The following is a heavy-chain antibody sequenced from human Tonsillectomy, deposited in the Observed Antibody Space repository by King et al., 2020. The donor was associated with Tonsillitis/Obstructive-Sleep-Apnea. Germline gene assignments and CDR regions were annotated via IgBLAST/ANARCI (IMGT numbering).Heavy chain of an antibody. V-gene: IGHV1-18*01. D-gene: IGHD3-10*01. Sequence: QLVQSGAEVKKPGASVKVSCKSSGNTFTIYGIAWVRQAPGQGLEWMGWISSYNGKTNYTQNLQGRVTMTTDTSTSTAYMELRSLRSDDTAVYYCARVFRRAIWNYYWTVDYWGQGTLVTVSS. J-gene: IGHJ4*02. CDR1: GNTFTIYG. CDR3: ARVFRRAIWNYYWTVDY. CDR2: ISSYNGKT.